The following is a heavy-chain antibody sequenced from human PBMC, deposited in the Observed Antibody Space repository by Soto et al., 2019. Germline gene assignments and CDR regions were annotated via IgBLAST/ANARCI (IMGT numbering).Heavy chain of an antibody. CDR2: IYYSGST. J-gene: IGHJ4*02. V-gene: IGHV4-31*03. CDR1: GGSISSGGYY. Sequence: SETLSLTCTVSGGSISSGGYYWSWIRQHPGKGLEWIGYIYYSGSTYYNPSLKSRVTISVDTSKNQFSLKLSSVTAADTAVYYCARGRYSGVFDYWGQGTLVTVSS. D-gene: IGHD2-15*01. CDR3: ARGRYSGVFDY.